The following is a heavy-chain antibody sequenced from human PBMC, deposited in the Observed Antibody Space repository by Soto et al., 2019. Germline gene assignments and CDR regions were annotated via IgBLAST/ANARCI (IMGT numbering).Heavy chain of an antibody. CDR3: ASGSRGYSYPSAEYFQH. CDR1: GFTLSSYA. V-gene: IGHV3-23*01. CDR2: ISGSGGST. D-gene: IGHD5-18*01. Sequence: GGSLRLSCAASGFTLSSYAMSWVRQAPGKGLEWVSAISGSGGSTYYADSVKGRFTISRDNSKNTLYLQMNSLRAEDTAVYYCASGSRGYSYPSAEYFQHWGQGTLVTVSS. J-gene: IGHJ1*01.